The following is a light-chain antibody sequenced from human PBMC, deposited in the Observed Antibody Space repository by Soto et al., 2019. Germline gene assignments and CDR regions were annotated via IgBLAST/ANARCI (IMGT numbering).Light chain of an antibody. J-gene: IGLJ2*01. Sequence: QSALTQPPSASGSPGQSVAVSCTGTSSDSGGHDSVSWYQQHPGKAPKLMIYEVTKRPSGVPDRFSGSKSGNTASLTVSGLQAEDEADYYCSSYSSSSTLIFGGGTKVTVL. CDR2: EVT. CDR3: SSYSSSSTLI. V-gene: IGLV2-8*01. CDR1: SSDSGGHDS.